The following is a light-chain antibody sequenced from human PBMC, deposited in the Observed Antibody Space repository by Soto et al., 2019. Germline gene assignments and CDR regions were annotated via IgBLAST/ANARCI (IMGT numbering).Light chain of an antibody. CDR2: LGS. CDR1: QRPLHSNGNTF. CDR3: MQALQTPYT. Sequence: EIVMTHSPPSLTVTPGEPASISCRSSQRPLHSNGNTFLDWYVQKPGQSPQLPIYLGSNRASGVPDRVSGSEAGTDFTLKISRVEAEDVGVYYCMQALQTPYTFGQGTKVDIK. V-gene: IGKV2-28*01. J-gene: IGKJ2*01.